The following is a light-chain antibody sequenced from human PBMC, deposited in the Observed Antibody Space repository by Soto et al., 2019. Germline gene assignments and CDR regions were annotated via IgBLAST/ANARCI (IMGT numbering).Light chain of an antibody. V-gene: IGKV4-1*01. J-gene: IGKJ1*01. CDR2: WAS. Sequence: DIVMTQSPDSLAVSLGERATIHCKSRQSVFYSSNNKKYLAWYQQRPGQHPNLRIYWASTRESGVPDRFSGRWSGTHLNHTISSLQAEDVAIYYCEQYFSLPWTFGQGTKEQIK. CDR1: QSVFYSSNNKKY. CDR3: EQYFSLPWT.